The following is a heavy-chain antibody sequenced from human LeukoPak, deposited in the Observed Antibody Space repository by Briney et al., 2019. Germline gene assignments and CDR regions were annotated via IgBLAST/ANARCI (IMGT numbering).Heavy chain of an antibody. J-gene: IGHJ3*02. Sequence: ASVKVSCKASGGTFSSYAISWVRQAPGQGLEWMGGIIPIFGTANYAQKFQGRVTITADISTSTAYMELSSLRSEDTAVYYCARAPVVPAAMLAFDIWGQGTMVTVSS. CDR1: GGTFSSYA. D-gene: IGHD2-2*01. V-gene: IGHV1-69*06. CDR3: ARAPVVPAAMLAFDI. CDR2: IIPIFGTA.